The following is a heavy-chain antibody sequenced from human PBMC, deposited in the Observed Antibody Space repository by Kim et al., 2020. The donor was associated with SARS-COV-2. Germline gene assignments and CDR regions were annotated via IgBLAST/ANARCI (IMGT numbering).Heavy chain of an antibody. J-gene: IGHJ6*02. CDR2: IGTAGDT. V-gene: IGHV3-13*01. CDR1: GFTFSSYD. Sequence: GGSLRLSCAASGFTFSSYDMHWVRQATGKGLEWVSAIGTAGDTYYPGSVKCRFTISRENAKNSLYLQMNSLRAGDTAVYYCARNTGSGSYRNYYGMDVWGQGTTVTVSS. CDR3: ARNTGSGSYRNYYGMDV. D-gene: IGHD3-10*01.